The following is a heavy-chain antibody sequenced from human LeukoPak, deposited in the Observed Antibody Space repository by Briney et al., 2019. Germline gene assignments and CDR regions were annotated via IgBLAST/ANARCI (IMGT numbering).Heavy chain of an antibody. D-gene: IGHD5-18*01. V-gene: IGHV3-30-3*01. Sequence: HPGRSLRLSCAASGFTFSSHAMHWVRQAPGKGLEWVAVISYDGSNKYYADSVKGRFTISRDNSKNTLYLQMNSLRAEDTAVYYCAREHLGYSYGYDVGDYWGQGTLVTVSS. CDR1: GFTFSSHA. CDR2: ISYDGSNK. CDR3: AREHLGYSYGYDVGDY. J-gene: IGHJ4*02.